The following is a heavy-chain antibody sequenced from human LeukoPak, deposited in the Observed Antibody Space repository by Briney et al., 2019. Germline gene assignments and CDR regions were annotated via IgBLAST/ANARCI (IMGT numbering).Heavy chain of an antibody. Sequence: SQTLSLTCAISGDSVSRISDAWNRIRLSPSRGLEWLGRTYYESKWNNDYAVSVKSRMTINPDTSRNQFSLQLKSVTPEDTAIYFCARGHNRAFDYWGRGTLVTVSS. CDR2: TYYESKWNN. CDR1: GDSVSRISDA. D-gene: IGHD1-1*01. V-gene: IGHV6-1*01. J-gene: IGHJ4*02. CDR3: ARGHNRAFDY.